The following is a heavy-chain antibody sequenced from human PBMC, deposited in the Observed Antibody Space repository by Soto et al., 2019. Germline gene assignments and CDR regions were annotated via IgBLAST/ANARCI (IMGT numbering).Heavy chain of an antibody. Sequence: FQLVQSGGDVKKPGASVKVSCQASGYTFSDYAISWVRPAPGQGLEWMGWISASTRNTDQAQNFQGRVIMTLDTSTNTAYMELRSLRSDDTAVYYCVRCYCSVGSCYACWHFELWGRGTLVTVSS. J-gene: IGHJ2*01. V-gene: IGHV1-18*01. CDR2: ISASTRNT. CDR3: VRCYCSVGSCYACWHFEL. D-gene: IGHD2-15*01. CDR1: GYTFSDYA.